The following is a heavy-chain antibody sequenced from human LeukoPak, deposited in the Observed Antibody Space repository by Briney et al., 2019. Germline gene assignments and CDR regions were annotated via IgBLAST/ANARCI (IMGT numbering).Heavy chain of an antibody. CDR3: ARSYYGSGRYGPQFDY. J-gene: IGHJ4*02. D-gene: IGHD3-10*01. CDR1: GVSISRGSYY. CDR2: IYTSGST. V-gene: IGHV4-61*02. Sequence: SETLSLTCAVSGVSISRGSYYWSWIRQPAGKGLEWIGRIYTSGSTNYNPSLKSRVTISVDTSKNQFSLKLSSVTAADTAVYYCARSYYGSGRYGPQFDYWGQGTLVTVSS.